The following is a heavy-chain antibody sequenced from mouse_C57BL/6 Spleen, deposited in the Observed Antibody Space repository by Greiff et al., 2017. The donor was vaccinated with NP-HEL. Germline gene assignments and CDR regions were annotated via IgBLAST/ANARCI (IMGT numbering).Heavy chain of an antibody. J-gene: IGHJ2*01. CDR2: IHPNSGST. Sequence: VQLQQPGAGLVKPGASVKLSCKASGYTFTSYWMHWVKQRPGQGLEWIGMIHPNSGSTNYNEKFKSKATLTVDKSSSTAYMQLSSLTSEDSAVYYCARRHDLTGDYWGQGTTLTVSS. V-gene: IGHV1-64*01. D-gene: IGHD2-3*01. CDR3: ARRHDLTGDY. CDR1: GYTFTSYW.